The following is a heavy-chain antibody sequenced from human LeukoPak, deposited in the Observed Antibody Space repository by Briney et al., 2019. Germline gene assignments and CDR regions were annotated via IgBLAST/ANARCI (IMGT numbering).Heavy chain of an antibody. Sequence: GGSLTLSCAASGFTFSSYWMSWVRQAPGKGLEWVAVISYDGSNKYYADSVKGRFTISRDDSKNTLYLQMNSLRAEDTPVYYCSRYLSLGSWGQGTLVTVSS. CDR3: SRYLSLGS. CDR1: GFTFSSYW. CDR2: ISYDGSNK. J-gene: IGHJ5*02. V-gene: IGHV3-30-3*01. D-gene: IGHD3-10*01.